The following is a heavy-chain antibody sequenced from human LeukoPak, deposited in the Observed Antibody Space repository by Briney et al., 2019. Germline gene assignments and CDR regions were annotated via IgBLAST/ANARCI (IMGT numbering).Heavy chain of an antibody. CDR3: TRPVCSGGSCYLFDY. D-gene: IGHD2-15*01. J-gene: IGHJ4*02. CDR1: GFTFSGSA. Sequence: GGSLRLSCAASGFTFSGSAVHWVRQASGKGLEWVGRIRSKVNSYATAYAASVKGRFTISRDDSKNTAYLQMNSLKTEDTAVYYCTRPVCSGGSCYLFDYWGQGTLVTVSA. V-gene: IGHV3-73*01. CDR2: IRSKVNSYAT.